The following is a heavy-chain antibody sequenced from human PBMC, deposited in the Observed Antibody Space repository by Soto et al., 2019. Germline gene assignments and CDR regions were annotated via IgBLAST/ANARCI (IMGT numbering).Heavy chain of an antibody. CDR3: APSFLSSWLPGMDWYFDL. Sequence: QITLKESGPTLVKPTQTLTLTCTFSGFSLSTSGVGVGWIRQPPGKALEWLALIYWNDDKRYSPSLKSRLTITKDTSKNQVVLTMTNMDPVDTATYYCAPSFLSSWLPGMDWYFDLWGRGTLVTVSS. D-gene: IGHD6-13*01. CDR1: GFSLSTSGVG. J-gene: IGHJ2*01. CDR2: IYWNDDK. V-gene: IGHV2-5*01.